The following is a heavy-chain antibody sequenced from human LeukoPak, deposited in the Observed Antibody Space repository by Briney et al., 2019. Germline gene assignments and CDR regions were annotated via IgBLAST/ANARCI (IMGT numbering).Heavy chain of an antibody. J-gene: IGHJ6*02. CDR1: GLTFSSYA. CDR3: ARVVPAAIVYYGMDV. Sequence: GGSLRLSCAASGLTFSSYAMHWVRQAPGKGLEWVAVISYDGSNKYYADSVKGRFTISRDNSKNTLYLQMNSLRAEDTAVYYCARVVPAAIVYYGMDVWGQGTTVTVSS. V-gene: IGHV3-30*04. CDR2: ISYDGSNK. D-gene: IGHD2-2*02.